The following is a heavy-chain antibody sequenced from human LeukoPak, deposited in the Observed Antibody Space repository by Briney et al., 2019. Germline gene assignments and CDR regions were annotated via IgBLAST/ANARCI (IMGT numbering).Heavy chain of an antibody. J-gene: IGHJ5*02. V-gene: IGHV4-31*03. CDR3: ARNLLGVQPLPNWFDP. Sequence: PSQTLSLTCTVSGGSISSGGYYWSWIRQHPGKGLEWIGYIYYSGSTYYNPSLKSRVTISVDTSKSQFSLKLSSVTAADTAVYYCARNLLGVQPLPNWFDPWGQGTLVTVSS. D-gene: IGHD2-2*01. CDR2: IYYSGST. CDR1: GGSISSGGYY.